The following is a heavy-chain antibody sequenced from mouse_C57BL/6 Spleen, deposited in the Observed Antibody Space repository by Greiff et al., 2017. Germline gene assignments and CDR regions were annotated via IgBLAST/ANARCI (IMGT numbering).Heavy chain of an antibody. CDR3: ARYWSNYDYARDY. V-gene: IGHV7-3*01. Sequence: VMLVESGGGLVQPGGSLSLSCAASGFTFTDYYMSWVRQPPGKALEWLGFIRNKANGYTTEYSASVKGRVTISRDKSQSNVYMQMHDLRAEDSATYDCARYWSNYDYARDYWGKGTSVTVSS. CDR2: IRNKANGYTT. D-gene: IGHD2-5*01. J-gene: IGHJ4*01. CDR1: GFTFTDYY.